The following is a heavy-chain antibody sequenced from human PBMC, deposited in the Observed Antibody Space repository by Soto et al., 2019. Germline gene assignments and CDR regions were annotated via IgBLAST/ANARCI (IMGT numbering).Heavy chain of an antibody. J-gene: IGHJ4*02. CDR1: GGSISSGDYY. V-gene: IGHV4-30-4*01. CDR3: ARSPPYYYDSSGYSTRDY. Sequence: SETLSLTCTVSGGSISSGDYYWSWIRQPPGKGLEWIGYIYYSGSTYYNPSLKSRVTISVDTSKNQFSLKLSSVTAADTAVYYCARSPPYYYDSSGYSTRDYWGQGTLVTVSS. D-gene: IGHD3-22*01. CDR2: IYYSGST.